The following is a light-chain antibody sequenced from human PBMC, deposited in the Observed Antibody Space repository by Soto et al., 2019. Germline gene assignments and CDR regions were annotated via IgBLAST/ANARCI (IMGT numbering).Light chain of an antibody. CDR3: LQYGSSSYT. CDR1: QSISSSY. J-gene: IGKJ2*01. Sequence: EIELTQSPGTLSLSPGERATLSCRASQSISSSYLAWYQQKPGHAPRLLIYAASSRATGVPVRFSGSGSGTDFTLTISRLEPEDFAVYYCLQYGSSSYTFGQGTQLEI. V-gene: IGKV3-20*01. CDR2: AAS.